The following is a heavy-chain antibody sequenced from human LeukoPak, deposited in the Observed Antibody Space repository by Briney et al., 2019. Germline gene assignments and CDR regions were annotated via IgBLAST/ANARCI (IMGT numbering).Heavy chain of an antibody. Sequence: AGGSLRLSCVVSGLNFADYAMHWVRQPPGKGLEWVSLISADGGTTFSADSVKGRFTIARDNSKNSLYLQMNSLRSEDTAVYFCARESGKFDYWGQGTLVAVST. CDR3: ARESGKFDY. CDR2: ISADGGTT. J-gene: IGHJ4*02. V-gene: IGHV3-43*02. CDR1: GLNFADYA.